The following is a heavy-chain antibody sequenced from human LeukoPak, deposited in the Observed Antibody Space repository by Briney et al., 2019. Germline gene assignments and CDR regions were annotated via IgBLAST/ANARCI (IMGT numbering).Heavy chain of an antibody. Sequence: NPSETLSLTCTVSGGSISSYYWSWIRQPPGKGLEWIGYIYYSGSTNYNPSLKSRVTISVDTSKNQFSLKLSPVTAADTAVYYCARVPSMPYYYDSSGYYIYYYYGMDVWGQGTTVTVSS. V-gene: IGHV4-59*01. CDR2: IYYSGST. D-gene: IGHD3-22*01. CDR3: ARVPSMPYYYDSSGYYIYYYYGMDV. J-gene: IGHJ6*02. CDR1: GGSISSYY.